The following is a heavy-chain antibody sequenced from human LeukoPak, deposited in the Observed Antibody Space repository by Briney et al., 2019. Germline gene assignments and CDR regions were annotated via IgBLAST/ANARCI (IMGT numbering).Heavy chain of an antibody. Sequence: PSETLSLTCSVSGASVSDGSYYWSWIRQPPGKGLEWIGFLYYSGRTNYSPSLSGRVSTSIDTSKNHSSLNLTSVTAADTAVYYCARGLSTGREDYFDFWGQGTLVSVSS. J-gene: IGHJ4*02. D-gene: IGHD1-1*01. CDR1: GASVSDGSYY. V-gene: IGHV4-61*03. CDR2: LYYSGRT. CDR3: ARGLSTGREDYFDF.